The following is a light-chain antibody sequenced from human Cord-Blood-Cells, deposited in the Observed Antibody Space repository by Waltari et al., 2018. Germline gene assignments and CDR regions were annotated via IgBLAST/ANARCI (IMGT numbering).Light chain of an antibody. V-gene: IGLV4-69*01. CDR3: QTWGTGIYV. Sequence: QLVLTQSPSASASLGSSVTLTCPLRSGPSCSAIARHQQQPAKGPRYLMKLNSDGSHSQGDGIPDRFSGSSSGAERYLTNSSLQSEDEADYYCQTWGTGIYVFGTGTKVTVL. CDR1: SGPSCSA. CDR2: LNSDGSH. J-gene: IGLJ1*01.